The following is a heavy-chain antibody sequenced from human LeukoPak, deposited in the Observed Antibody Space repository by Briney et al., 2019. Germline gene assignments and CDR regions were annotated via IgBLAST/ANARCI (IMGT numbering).Heavy chain of an antibody. V-gene: IGHV4-34*01. J-gene: IGHJ5*02. D-gene: IGHD6-6*01. CDR2: INHSGGT. CDR1: GGSFRGYY. Sequence: SGTLCLTCAVYGGSFRGYYWSWIRQRPGKGLEWIGEINHSGGTNYNPSLKSRVATSVDTSTNPISLKRSSLTAAETARYFCGGGAWWGIAARRVWLDPCGQGTLLTVSS. CDR3: GGGAWWGIAARRVWLDP.